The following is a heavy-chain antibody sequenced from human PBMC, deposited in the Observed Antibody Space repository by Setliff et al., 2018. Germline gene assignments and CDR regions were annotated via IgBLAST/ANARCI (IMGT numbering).Heavy chain of an antibody. Sequence: PGGSLRLSCAASGFTFSSYWMHWVRQAPGKGLVWVSRVNSDGSSTIYADSVKGRFTISRDNSKNTVFLQMNSLRAEDTAVYYCTKHRSVVVVAATNYWGQGTLVTVSS. CDR3: TKHRSVVVVAATNY. CDR2: VNSDGSST. J-gene: IGHJ4*02. V-gene: IGHV3-74*01. D-gene: IGHD2-15*01. CDR1: GFTFSSYW.